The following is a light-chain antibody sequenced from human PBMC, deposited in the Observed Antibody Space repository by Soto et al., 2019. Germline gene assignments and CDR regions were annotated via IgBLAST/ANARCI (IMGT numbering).Light chain of an antibody. CDR1: SSDIGGYDF. V-gene: IGLV2-14*01. J-gene: IGLJ1*01. Sequence: QSALTQPASVSGSPGQSLTISCTGTSSDIGGYDFVSWDRQQPGKSPKLLIYEVSHRPSGVSSRFSASKSGNTASLTLSGLQAEDEGDYYCSAYTSSSTTVFGTGTKLTVL. CDR2: EVS. CDR3: SAYTSSSTTV.